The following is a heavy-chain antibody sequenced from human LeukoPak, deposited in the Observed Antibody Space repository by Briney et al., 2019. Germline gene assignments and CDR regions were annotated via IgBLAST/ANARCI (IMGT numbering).Heavy chain of an antibody. CDR1: GGSISSGGFS. CDR2: SYYTGNT. D-gene: IGHD5-12*01. CDR3: AREGRGYSGYEDFDY. Sequence: SETLSLTCAVSGGSISSGGFSWSWIRQPPGKGLEWIGYSYYTGNTYYNPSLKSRVTISLDTSKNQFSLKVTSVTAADTAVYYCAREGRGYSGYEDFDYWGQGTLVTVSS. V-gene: IGHV4-30-4*07. J-gene: IGHJ4*02.